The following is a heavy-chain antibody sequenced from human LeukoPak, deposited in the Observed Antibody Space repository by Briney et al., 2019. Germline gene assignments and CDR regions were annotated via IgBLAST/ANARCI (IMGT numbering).Heavy chain of an antibody. CDR3: ARGLYDYGDYFQGPADY. CDR2: MNPNSGNT. D-gene: IGHD4-17*01. Sequence: ASVKVSCKASGYTFTSYDINWVRQATGQGLEWMGWMNPNSGNTGYAQKFQGRVTITRNTSISTAYMELSSLRSEDTAVYYCARGLYDYGDYFQGPADYWGQGTLVTVSS. CDR1: GYTFTSYD. V-gene: IGHV1-8*03. J-gene: IGHJ4*02.